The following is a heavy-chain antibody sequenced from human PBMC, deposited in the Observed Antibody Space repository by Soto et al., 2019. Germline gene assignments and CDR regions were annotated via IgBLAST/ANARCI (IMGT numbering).Heavy chain of an antibody. D-gene: IGHD2-2*01. V-gene: IGHV4-59*01. CDR2: IYYSGST. Sequence: SETLSLTCTVSGGSISSYYWSWFRQPPGKGLEWIGYIYYSGSTNYNPSLKSRVTISVDTSKNQFSLKLSSVTAADTAVYYCARAAPAAAGFDPWGQGTLVTVS. CDR3: ARAAPAAAGFDP. J-gene: IGHJ5*02. CDR1: GGSISSYY.